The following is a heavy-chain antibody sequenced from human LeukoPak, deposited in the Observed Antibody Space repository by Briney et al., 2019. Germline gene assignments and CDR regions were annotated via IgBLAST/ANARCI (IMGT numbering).Heavy chain of an antibody. CDR1: GGTFSSYA. Sequence: SVKASCKASGGTFSSYAISWVRQAPGQGLEWMGGIIPIFGTANYAQKFQGRVTITADESTSTAYMELSSLRSEDTAVYYCARVRAYDFSNYYYYGMDVWGQGTTVTVSS. CDR2: IIPIFGTA. V-gene: IGHV1-69*13. J-gene: IGHJ6*02. D-gene: IGHD3-3*01. CDR3: ARVRAYDFSNYYYYGMDV.